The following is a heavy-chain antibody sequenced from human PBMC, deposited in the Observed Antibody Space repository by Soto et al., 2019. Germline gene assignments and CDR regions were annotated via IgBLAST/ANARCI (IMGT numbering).Heavy chain of an antibody. CDR1: GGSINSGDYY. CDR3: ATVPTYYYDRSGYANAFDM. V-gene: IGHV4-30-4*01. D-gene: IGHD3-22*01. J-gene: IGHJ3*02. Sequence: TLSLTCAVSGGSINSGDYYWSWIRQPPGKGLEWIGYIYYSGSTYHNPSLKSRINISVDTSKNQFSLKLRSVPAADTAVYYCATVPTYYYDRSGYANAFDMWGQGTMVTVSS. CDR2: IYYSGST.